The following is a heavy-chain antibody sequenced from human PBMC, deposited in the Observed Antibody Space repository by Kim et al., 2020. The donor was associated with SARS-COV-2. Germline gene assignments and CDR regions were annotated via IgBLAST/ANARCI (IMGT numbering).Heavy chain of an antibody. D-gene: IGHD1-26*01. CDR3: VRQAEQAYFDY. V-gene: IGHV5-51*01. J-gene: IGHJ4*02. Sequence: YSPSFQGQVTISVDKSISTAYLQWSSLKASDTATYYCVRQAEQAYFDYWGQGTLVTVSS.